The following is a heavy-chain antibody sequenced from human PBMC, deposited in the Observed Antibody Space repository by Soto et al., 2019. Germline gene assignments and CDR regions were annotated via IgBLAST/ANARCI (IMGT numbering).Heavy chain of an antibody. CDR3: ASALISTNVGFDY. CDR1: GFTVSSNY. CDR2: LYGGGTT. Sequence: EVQLVESGGGLVQPGGSLRLSCAASGFTVSSNYMSWVRQAPGKGLEWVSVLYGGGTTYYADSVKGRFTISRDNSKNTLYLQMNILRVEDTAVYYCASALISTNVGFDYWGQGTLVTVSS. D-gene: IGHD2-2*01. J-gene: IGHJ4*02. V-gene: IGHV3-66*01.